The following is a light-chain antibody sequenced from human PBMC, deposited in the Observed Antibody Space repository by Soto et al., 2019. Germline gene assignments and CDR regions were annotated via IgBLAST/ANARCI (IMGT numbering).Light chain of an antibody. CDR1: QTVARY. V-gene: IGKV3-11*01. CDR2: DAS. Sequence: DIVLTQSPATLSLSPGDRVTLSCRASQTVARYLSWYQHSPGQGPRLLVYDASNRPTGVPARFSGSGSETHFTLTLSSLEPEDVAGYYCQQRIHWPLTFAQGTRLQI. CDR3: QQRIHWPLT. J-gene: IGKJ5*01.